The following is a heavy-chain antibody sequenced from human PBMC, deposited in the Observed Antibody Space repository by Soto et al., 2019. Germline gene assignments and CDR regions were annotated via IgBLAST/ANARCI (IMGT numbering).Heavy chain of an antibody. CDR1: GFSFSSYA. J-gene: IGHJ3*02. V-gene: IGHV3-23*01. CDR2: ISGSGGST. D-gene: IGHD3-22*01. Sequence: PGGSLRRSCADSGFSFSSYAMSWVRQAPGKGLEWVSAISGSGGSTYYADSVKGRFTISRDNSKNTLYLQMNSLRAEDTAVYYCAKDLSDRLEMAFDISGQGTMFIVS. CDR3: AKDLSDRLEMAFDI.